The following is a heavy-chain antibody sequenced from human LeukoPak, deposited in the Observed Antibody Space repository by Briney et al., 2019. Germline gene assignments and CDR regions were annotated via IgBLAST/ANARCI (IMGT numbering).Heavy chain of an antibody. CDR1: GFTFSSYW. J-gene: IGHJ4*02. V-gene: IGHV3-7*01. CDR2: IKQDGSEK. CDR3: ATSGSISITIFGVVIEPFDY. D-gene: IGHD3-3*01. Sequence: GGSLRLSCAACGFTFSSYWMSWVRQAPGKGLEWVANIKQDGSEKYYVDSVKGRFTISRDSAKNSLYLQMNSLRAEDTAVYYCATSGSISITIFGVVIEPFDYWGQGTLVTVSS.